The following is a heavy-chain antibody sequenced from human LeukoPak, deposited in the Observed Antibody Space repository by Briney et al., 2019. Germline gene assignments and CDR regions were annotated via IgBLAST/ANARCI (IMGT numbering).Heavy chain of an antibody. CDR3: AISPPYSSSWYSLGY. D-gene: IGHD6-13*01. J-gene: IGHJ4*02. CDR1: GFTFSSYA. V-gene: IGHV3-23*01. Sequence: GGSLRLSCAASGFTFSSYAMSWVRQAPWKGLEWVSVISGSGSSTYYADSVKGRFTISRDKSKNTLYLEMNSLRVEDTAIYYCAISPPYSSSWYSLGYWGQGTLVTVSS. CDR2: ISGSGSST.